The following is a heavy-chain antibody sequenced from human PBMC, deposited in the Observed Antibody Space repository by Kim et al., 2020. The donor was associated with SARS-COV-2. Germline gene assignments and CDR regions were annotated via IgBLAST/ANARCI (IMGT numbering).Heavy chain of an antibody. J-gene: IGHJ4*02. D-gene: IGHD4-17*01. V-gene: IGHV3-74*01. CDR2: INGDGGRT. CDR3: SRDRTTVTTADPDF. Sequence: GGSLRLSCEASGFTFRSYWMHWVRQAPGKGLVWVARINGDGGRTDYADSVKGRFTISRDNGKNTLYLQMNSLRAEDSAVYYCSRDRTTVTTADPDFWGPGTLVTVS. CDR1: GFTFRSYW.